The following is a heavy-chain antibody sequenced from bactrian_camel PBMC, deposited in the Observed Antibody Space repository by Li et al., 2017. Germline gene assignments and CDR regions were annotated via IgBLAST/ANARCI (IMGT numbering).Heavy chain of an antibody. J-gene: IGHJ4*01. Sequence: HVQLVESGGGSVQAGASLKLTCTNSGATMRSYCMGWFRQVPGKNREGVASIGSNGRIKYANSVKDRFTISKDDTSNTLYLQMSNLKLEDTAIYYCATDRRPCPWELPTTAYFALWGQGTQVTVS. CDR1: GATMRSYC. V-gene: IGHV3S61*01. D-gene: IGHD1*01. CDR2: IGSNGRI. CDR3: ATDRRPCPWELPTTAYFAL.